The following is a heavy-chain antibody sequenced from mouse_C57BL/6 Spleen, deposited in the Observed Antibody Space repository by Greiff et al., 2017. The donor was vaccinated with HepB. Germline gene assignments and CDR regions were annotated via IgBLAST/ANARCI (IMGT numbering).Heavy chain of an antibody. V-gene: IGHV3-6*01. Sequence: ESGPGLVKPSQSLSLTCSVTGYSITSGYYWNWIRQFPGNKLEWMGYISYDGSNNYNPSLKNRISITRDTSQNQFFLKLNSVTTEDTATYYCAREDYGSSLDYWGQGTTLTVSS. CDR1: GYSITSGYY. D-gene: IGHD1-1*01. J-gene: IGHJ2*01. CDR3: AREDYGSSLDY. CDR2: ISYDGSN.